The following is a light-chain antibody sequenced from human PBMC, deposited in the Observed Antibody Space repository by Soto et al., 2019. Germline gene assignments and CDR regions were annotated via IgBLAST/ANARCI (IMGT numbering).Light chain of an antibody. CDR1: QRINTY. J-gene: IGKJ1*01. CDR3: QQCYTSPRT. Sequence: DIQMTQSPSTLSAGVGDRVTITCRASQRINTYLNWYQQKPGKAPTLLIYAASNLQSGVPSRFSGGGSGTDFTLTINTLQPDDFATYCCQQCYTSPRTFGQGTKVEIK. V-gene: IGKV1-39*01. CDR2: AAS.